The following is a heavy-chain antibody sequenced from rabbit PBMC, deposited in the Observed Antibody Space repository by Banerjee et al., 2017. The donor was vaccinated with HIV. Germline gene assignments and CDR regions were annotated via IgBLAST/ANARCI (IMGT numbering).Heavy chain of an antibody. CDR2: INTISGDT. J-gene: IGHJ4*01. CDR3: ARDLGGVIGWNFNL. V-gene: IGHV1S45*01. Sequence: QEQLEESGGGLVKPEGSLTLTCKASGFSFSNKYVMCWVRQAPGKGLELIACINTISGDTVYASWAKGRFTISKTSSTTVTLQMTSLTAADTATYFCARDLGGVIGWNFNLWGPGTLVTVS. D-gene: IGHD1-1*01. CDR1: GFSFSNKYV.